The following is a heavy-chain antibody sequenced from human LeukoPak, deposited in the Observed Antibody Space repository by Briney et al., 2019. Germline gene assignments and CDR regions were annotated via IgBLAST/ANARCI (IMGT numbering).Heavy chain of an antibody. V-gene: IGHV3-11*01. CDR3: ACEGDYGDLRPRGPFDY. Sequence: GGSLRLSCAASGFTFSDYYMSWIRQAPGKGLEWVSYISSSGSTIYYADSVKGRFTISRDNAKNSLYLQMNSLRAEDTAVYYCACEGDYGDLRPRGPFDYWGQGTLVTVSS. CDR1: GFTFSDYY. D-gene: IGHD4-17*01. CDR2: ISSSGSTI. J-gene: IGHJ4*02.